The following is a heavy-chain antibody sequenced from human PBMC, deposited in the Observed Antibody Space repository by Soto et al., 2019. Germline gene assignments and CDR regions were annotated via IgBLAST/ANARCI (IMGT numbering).Heavy chain of an antibody. V-gene: IGHV3-30*03. CDR3: LTYYYGSGSSPLDAFDI. Sequence: PGGSLSLSCAASGFTFSSYGMHWVRQAPGKGLEWVAVISYDGSNKYYADSVKGRFTISRDNSKNTLYLQMNSLRAEDTAVYYCLTYYYGSGSSPLDAFDIWGQGTMVTVSS. J-gene: IGHJ3*02. D-gene: IGHD3-10*01. CDR1: GFTFSSYG. CDR2: ISYDGSNK.